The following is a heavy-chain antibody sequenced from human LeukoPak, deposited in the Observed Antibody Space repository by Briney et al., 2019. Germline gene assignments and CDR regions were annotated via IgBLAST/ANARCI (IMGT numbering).Heavy chain of an antibody. D-gene: IGHD6-19*01. Sequence: GGSLRLSCAASGFTFSSYAMSWVRQAPGKGLQWVSLIYSGGGTYYADSVKGRFTISRDNSKNTLYLQMNSLRAEDTAVYYCAREGSSGFVGYWGQGTLVTVSS. CDR1: GFTFSSYA. CDR3: AREGSSGFVGY. CDR2: IYSGGGT. V-gene: IGHV3-53*01. J-gene: IGHJ4*02.